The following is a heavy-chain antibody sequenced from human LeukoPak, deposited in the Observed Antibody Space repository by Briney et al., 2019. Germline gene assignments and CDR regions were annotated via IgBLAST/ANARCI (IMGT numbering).Heavy chain of an antibody. V-gene: IGHV3-21*04. Sequence: PGGSLRLSCAASEFTFSSYTMNWVRQAPGKGLEWVSSISSSSSYIYYADSVKGRFTISKNNAKNSLYLQMNSLRAEDTAVYYCANEDRGATRPFDYWGQGTLVTVSS. CDR3: ANEDRGATRPFDY. CDR1: EFTFSSYT. CDR2: ISSSSSYI. J-gene: IGHJ4*02. D-gene: IGHD1-26*01.